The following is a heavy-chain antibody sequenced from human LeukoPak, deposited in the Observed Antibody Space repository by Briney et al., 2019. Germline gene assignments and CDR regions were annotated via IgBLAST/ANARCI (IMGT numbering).Heavy chain of an antibody. CDR3: ARGGMVTGVFFDY. CDR1: GGSISSSSYY. CDR2: IYYSGST. Sequence: SETLSLTCTVSGGSISSSSYYWGWIRQPPGKGLEWIGSIYYSGSTYYNPSLKSRVTISVDTSKNQFSLKLSSVTAADTAVYYCARGGMVTGVFFDYWGQGTLVTVSS. D-gene: IGHD4-23*01. V-gene: IGHV4-39*07. J-gene: IGHJ4*02.